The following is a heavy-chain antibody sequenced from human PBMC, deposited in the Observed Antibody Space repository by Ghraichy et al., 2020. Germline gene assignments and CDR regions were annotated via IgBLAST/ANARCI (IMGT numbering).Heavy chain of an antibody. Sequence: GSLRLSCAASGFTFSTYAMSWVRQAPGKGLEWVSRISPSGSSTSYADSVKGRFTISRDNSRNTGYLQVNSLRVEDTAVYYCSSWNHVESWGQGTLVTVSS. CDR1: GFTFSTYA. CDR3: SSWNHVES. V-gene: IGHV3-23*01. D-gene: IGHD1-1*01. J-gene: IGHJ4*02. CDR2: ISPSGSST.